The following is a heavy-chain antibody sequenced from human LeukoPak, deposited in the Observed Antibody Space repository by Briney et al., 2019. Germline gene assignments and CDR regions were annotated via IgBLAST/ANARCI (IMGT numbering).Heavy chain of an antibody. CDR3: AKGDSSGYYYRPGYYFDY. V-gene: IGHV3-23*01. J-gene: IGHJ4*02. CDR1: GFTFSSYA. CDR2: ISGSGGST. D-gene: IGHD3-22*01. Sequence: GGSLRPSCAASGFTFSSYAMSWVRQAPGKGLEWVSAISGSGGSTYYADSVKGRFTISRDNSKNTLYLQMNSLRAEDTAVYYCAKGDSSGYYYRPGYYFDYWGQGTLVTVSS.